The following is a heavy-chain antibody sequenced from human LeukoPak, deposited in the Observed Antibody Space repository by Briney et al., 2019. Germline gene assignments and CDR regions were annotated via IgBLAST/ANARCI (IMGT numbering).Heavy chain of an antibody. CDR1: GYTFTGYY. CDR3: ARGRIAAAGFYYYYGMDV. J-gene: IGHJ6*02. V-gene: IGHV1-2*02. D-gene: IGHD6-13*01. Sequence: ASVKVSCKASGYTFTGYYMHWVRQALGQGLEWMGWINPNSGGTNYAQKFQGRVTMTRDTSISTVYMELSRLRSDDTAVYYCARGRIAAAGFYYYYGMDVWGQGTTVTVSS. CDR2: INPNSGGT.